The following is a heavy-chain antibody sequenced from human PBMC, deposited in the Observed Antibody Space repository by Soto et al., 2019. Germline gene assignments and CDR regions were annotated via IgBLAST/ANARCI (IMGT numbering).Heavy chain of an antibody. CDR3: AKEVWGGPMDV. Sequence: GSLRLSCAASGFTFSSYGMHWVRQAPGKGLEWVAVISYDGSNKYYADSVKGRFTISRDNSKNTLYLQMNSLRAEDTAVYYCAKEVWGGPMDVWGQGTTVTVSS. J-gene: IGHJ6*02. D-gene: IGHD3-16*01. V-gene: IGHV3-30*18. CDR1: GFTFSSYG. CDR2: ISYDGSNK.